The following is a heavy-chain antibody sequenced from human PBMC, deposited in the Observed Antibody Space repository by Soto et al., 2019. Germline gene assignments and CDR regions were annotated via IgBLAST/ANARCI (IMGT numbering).Heavy chain of an antibody. D-gene: IGHD6-13*01. CDR1: GGSLSSYY. J-gene: IGHJ4*02. CDR2: IYYSGST. V-gene: IGHV4-59*01. CDR3: ARAPRIAAAGFDY. Sequence: SETLSLTCTVSGGSLSSYYCSWIRQPPGKGLEWIGYIYYSGSTNYNPSLKSRVTISVDTSKNQFSLKLSSVTAADMAVYYCARAPRIAAAGFDYWGQGTLVTVSS.